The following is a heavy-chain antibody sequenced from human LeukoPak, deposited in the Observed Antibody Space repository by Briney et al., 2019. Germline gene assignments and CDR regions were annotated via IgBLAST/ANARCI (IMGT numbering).Heavy chain of an antibody. CDR3: ARGAYGDK. CDR1: GYTLTSYG. J-gene: IGHJ4*02. D-gene: IGHD4-17*01. CDR2: ISTQSGNT. V-gene: IGHV1-18*01. Sequence: ASVNVSCKASGYTLTSYGINWMRQAPGQGLEWMGWISTQSGNTNYAQKVQGRLTLTTDRSTNTAYMGLRSLRSDDTAVYYCARGAYGDKWGQGTMVTVSS.